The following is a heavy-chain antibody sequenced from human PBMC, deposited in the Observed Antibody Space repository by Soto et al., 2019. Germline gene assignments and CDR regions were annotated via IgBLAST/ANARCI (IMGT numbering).Heavy chain of an antibody. Sequence: SETLSLTCTVSGGSISSFYWSWIRQPPGKGLELIGYIYHSGSTNYNPSLKSRVTISVDTSKNQFSLKLSSVTAADTAVYYCARLGAQEIDPWGQGTLVTVSS. CDR3: ARLGAQEIDP. CDR1: GGSISSFY. CDR2: IYHSGST. D-gene: IGHD3-16*01. V-gene: IGHV4-59*08. J-gene: IGHJ5*02.